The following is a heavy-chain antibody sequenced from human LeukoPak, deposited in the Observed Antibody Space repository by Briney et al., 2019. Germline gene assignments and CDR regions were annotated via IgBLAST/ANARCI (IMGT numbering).Heavy chain of an antibody. V-gene: IGHV1-8*01. Sequence: ASVKVSCKASGYTFTSYDINWVRQATGQGLEWMGWMNPNSGNTGYAQKFQGRVTMTRNTSISTAYMELSSLRSEDMAVYYCAREGSSSWYYYYYGMDVWGQGTTVTVSS. CDR3: AREGSSSWYYYYYGMDV. D-gene: IGHD6-13*01. CDR1: GYTFTSYD. J-gene: IGHJ6*02. CDR2: MNPNSGNT.